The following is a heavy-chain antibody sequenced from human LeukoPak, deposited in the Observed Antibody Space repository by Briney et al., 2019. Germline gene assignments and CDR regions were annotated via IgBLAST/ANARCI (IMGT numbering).Heavy chain of an antibody. Sequence: GGSLRLSCAASGFTFSSYSMNWVRQAPGKGLEWVSSISSSSSYIYYADSVKGRFTISRDDAKNSLYLQMNSLRAEDTAVYYCARTVGPAASDAFDIWGQGTMVTVSS. J-gene: IGHJ3*02. CDR1: GFTFSSYS. D-gene: IGHD2-2*01. V-gene: IGHV3-21*01. CDR3: ARTVGPAASDAFDI. CDR2: ISSSSSYI.